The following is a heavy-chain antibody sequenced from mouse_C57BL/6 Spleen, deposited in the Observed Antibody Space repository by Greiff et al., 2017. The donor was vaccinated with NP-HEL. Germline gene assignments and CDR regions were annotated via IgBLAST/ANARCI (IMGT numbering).Heavy chain of an antibody. J-gene: IGHJ2*01. CDR1: GYTFTSYW. D-gene: IGHD1-1*01. CDR2: INPSNGGT. V-gene: IGHV1-53*01. Sequence: QVQLQQPGTELVKPGASVTLSCKASGYTFTSYWMHWVKQRPGQGLEWIGNINPSNGGTNYNEQFKSKATLTVDKSSSTAYMQLSSLTSEDSAVYYCARSDYYGSSYFDYWGQGTTLTVSS. CDR3: ARSDYYGSSYFDY.